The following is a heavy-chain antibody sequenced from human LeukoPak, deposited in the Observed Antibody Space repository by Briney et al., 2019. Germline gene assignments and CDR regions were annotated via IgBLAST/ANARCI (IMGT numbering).Heavy chain of an antibody. V-gene: IGHV1-69*13. CDR2: IIPILGTA. CDR3: ARDFTRITMVRESYNWFDP. CDR1: GGTFSSYA. Sequence: SVKVSCKASGGTFSSYAISWVRQAPGQGLEWMGGIIPILGTANYAQKFQGRVTITADESTSTAYMELSRLRSDDTAVYYCARDFTRITMVRESYNWFDPWGQGTLVTVSS. J-gene: IGHJ5*02. D-gene: IGHD3-10*01.